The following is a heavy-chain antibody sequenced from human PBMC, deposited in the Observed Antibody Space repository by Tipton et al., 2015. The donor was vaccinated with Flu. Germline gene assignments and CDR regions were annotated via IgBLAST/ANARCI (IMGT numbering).Heavy chain of an antibody. CDR2: IYYSGSN. V-gene: IGHV4-59*01. CDR1: GGSISSYY. D-gene: IGHD4-23*01. J-gene: IGHJ2*01. CDR3: ATQLLQPGGRVHYWYFDL. Sequence: TLSLTCTVSGGSISSYYWSWIRQPPGKGLEWIGYIYYSGSNNYNPSLNRRVTISVDTSKNQFSLKLSSVTAADTAVYYCATQLLQPGGRVHYWYFDLWGRGTLVPVSS.